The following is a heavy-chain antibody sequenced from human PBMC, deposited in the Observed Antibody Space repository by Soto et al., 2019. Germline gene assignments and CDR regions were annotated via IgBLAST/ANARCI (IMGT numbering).Heavy chain of an antibody. D-gene: IGHD2-2*01. J-gene: IGHJ4*02. CDR2: IWYDGSNK. CDR3: ARDESPRYVPYPRPADY. V-gene: IGHV3-33*01. Sequence: GGSLRLSCAASGFTFSSYGMHWVRQAPGKGLEWVAVIWYDGSNKYYADSVKGRFTISRDNSKNTLYLQMNSLRAEDTAVYYCARDESPRYVPYPRPADYWGQGTLVTVSS. CDR1: GFTFSSYG.